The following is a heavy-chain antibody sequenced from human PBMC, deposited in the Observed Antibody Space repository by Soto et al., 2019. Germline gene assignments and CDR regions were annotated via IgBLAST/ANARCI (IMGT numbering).Heavy chain of an antibody. CDR3: AREPNESFYFDY. CDR1: GYTFTNYY. J-gene: IGHJ4*02. CDR2: LRPRTGNT. V-gene: IGHV1-46*01. Sequence: ASVKVSCKASGYTFTNYYIHFLRQAPGQGLEWLGILRPRTGNTGYAQRFQGRVTMTRDTSTGTVYMELTSLKSDDTAVYYCAREPNESFYFDYWGQGTQVTVSS.